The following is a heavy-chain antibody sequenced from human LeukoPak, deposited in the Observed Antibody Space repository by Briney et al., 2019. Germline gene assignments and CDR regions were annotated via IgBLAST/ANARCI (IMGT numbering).Heavy chain of an antibody. Sequence: GGSLRLSCAASGFSFSSYSMNWVRQAPGKGLEWVSSIDYSSNYIYTADSVKGRFTTSRDNAKNSLDLQMNSLKAEDTAVYYCAVGGRTGVDSSGYYHKDAFDIWGQGTMVTVPS. D-gene: IGHD3-22*01. CDR3: AVGGRTGVDSSGYYHKDAFDI. CDR2: IDYSSNYI. CDR1: GFSFSSYS. J-gene: IGHJ3*02. V-gene: IGHV3-21*01.